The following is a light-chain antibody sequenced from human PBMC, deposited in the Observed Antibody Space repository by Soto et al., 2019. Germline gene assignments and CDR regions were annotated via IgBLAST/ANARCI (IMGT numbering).Light chain of an antibody. V-gene: IGKV3-20*01. Sequence: EIVLTQSPGTLSLSPWERATLSCRASQSISSSYLAWYQQTPGQAPRLLVYGASSRATGIPDRFSGSGSGTDFTLSISRLETEDFAVYYCQQYGSSRFTFGPGTKVDIK. J-gene: IGKJ3*01. CDR2: GAS. CDR3: QQYGSSRFT. CDR1: QSISSSY.